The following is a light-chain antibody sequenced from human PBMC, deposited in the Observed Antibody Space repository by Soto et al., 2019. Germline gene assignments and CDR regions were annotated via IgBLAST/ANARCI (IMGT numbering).Light chain of an antibody. V-gene: IGLV1-44*01. CDR3: AAWDDSLKSWV. Sequence: QSVLTQPPSASGTPGQRVTISCSGSSSNIGSSTVNWYLQFPGTAPKLLIFNNRRPSGVPDRFSGSKSGTSASLAISGLQSEDEADYYCAAWDDSLKSWVFGGGTKLTVL. CDR2: NN. J-gene: IGLJ3*02. CDR1: SSNIGSST.